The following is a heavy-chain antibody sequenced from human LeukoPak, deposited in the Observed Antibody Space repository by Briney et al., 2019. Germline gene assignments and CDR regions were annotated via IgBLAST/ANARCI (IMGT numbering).Heavy chain of an antibody. V-gene: IGHV4-34*01. D-gene: IGHD1-14*01. CDR3: ARIGMDYYFHMDV. J-gene: IGHJ6*03. Sequence: SDTLSLTCAVDGGSFSDYSWSWIRQPPGKGLEWIGDVNHGGSTNYNPSLKSRITIPVDTSKNQFSLRLSSVTAADTGVYYCARIGMDYYFHMDVWGKGTTVSVSS. CDR1: GGSFSDYS. CDR2: VNHGGST.